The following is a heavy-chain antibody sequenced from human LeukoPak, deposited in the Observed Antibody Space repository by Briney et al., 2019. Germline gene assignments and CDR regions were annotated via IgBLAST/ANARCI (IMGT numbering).Heavy chain of an antibody. CDR3: ANGYCIGGSCRPFDF. D-gene: IGHD2-15*01. CDR1: KFDFSTFG. CDR2: IRHDGTNK. V-gene: IGHV3-30*02. Sequence: GGSLRLSCVASKFDFSTFGMHWVRQAPGKGLEWVTFIRHDGTNKWFAESVKGRFTSSRDNSKNTLYLQMTSLGPEDTAVYYCANGYCIGGSCRPFDFWGRGTLVTVSS. J-gene: IGHJ4*02.